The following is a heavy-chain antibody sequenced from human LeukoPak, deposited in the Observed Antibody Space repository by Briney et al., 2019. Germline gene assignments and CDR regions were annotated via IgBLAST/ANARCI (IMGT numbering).Heavy chain of an antibody. V-gene: IGHV4-39*01. Sequence: SETLSLTCTVSGASTSSASYFWGWIRQPPGKGLEWIGTIYYSGRPYFNPSLNSRVTISVDASKNQFSLKLNPVTAADTAVYYCAVAGARYSDTGGLYAFDFWGRGTMVTVSS. D-gene: IGHD2-8*02. CDR1: GASTSSASYF. J-gene: IGHJ3*01. CDR2: IYYSGRP. CDR3: AVAGARYSDTGGLYAFDF.